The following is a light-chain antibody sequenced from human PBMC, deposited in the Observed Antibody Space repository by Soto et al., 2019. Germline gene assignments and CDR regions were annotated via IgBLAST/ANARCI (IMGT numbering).Light chain of an antibody. Sequence: QSALTQPASVSGSPGQSITISCTGTSSDVGGFNYVSWYQQHPGKTPKLLIYEVRNRPSGVSNRFSGSKSGNTASLTISGLQAEDEADYYCSSYTTTSSVAFGGGTKLTVL. CDR3: SSYTTTSSVA. CDR1: SSDVGGFNY. CDR2: EVR. V-gene: IGLV2-14*01. J-gene: IGLJ2*01.